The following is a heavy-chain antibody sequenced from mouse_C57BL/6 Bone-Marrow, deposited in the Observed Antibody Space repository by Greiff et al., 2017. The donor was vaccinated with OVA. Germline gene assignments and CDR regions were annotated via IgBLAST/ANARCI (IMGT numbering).Heavy chain of an antibody. V-gene: IGHV1-78*01. D-gene: IGHD1-1*01. CDR2: IYPRDGST. CDR1: GYTFTDHT. Sequence: VKLMESDAELVKPGASVKISCKVSGYTFTDHTIHWMKQRPEQGLEWIGYIYPRDGSTKYNEKFKGKATLTADKSSSTAYMQLNSLTSEDSAVYFCARWYYGSSLYFDYWGQGTTLTVSS. CDR3: ARWYYGSSLYFDY. J-gene: IGHJ2*01.